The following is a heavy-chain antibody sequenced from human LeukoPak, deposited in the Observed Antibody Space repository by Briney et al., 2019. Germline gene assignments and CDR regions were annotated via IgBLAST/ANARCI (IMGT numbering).Heavy chain of an antibody. CDR1: GGSISSSRYY. J-gene: IGHJ4*02. CDR3: ARIPYSYGYGHDS. D-gene: IGHD5-18*01. CDR2: VYYSGST. Sequence: SETLSLTCTVSGGSISSSRYYWGWVRQPPGKGLEWIGSVYYSGSTYYNPSLKSRVTISVDTSKNQFSLKLSSVTAADTAVYYCARIPYSYGYGHDSWGQGTLVTVSS. V-gene: IGHV4-39*07.